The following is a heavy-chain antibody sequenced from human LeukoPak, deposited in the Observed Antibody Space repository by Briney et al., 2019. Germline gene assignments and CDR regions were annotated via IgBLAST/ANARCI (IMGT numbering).Heavy chain of an antibody. CDR3: ATKRGYSYGSPH. CDR1: GYTFTSYG. V-gene: IGHV1-18*01. Sequence: ASVKVSCKASGYTFTSYGISWVRQAPGQGLEWMGWISTYNGHTNYARKFQGRVTITADESTSTAYMELSSLRSEDTAVYYCATKRGYSYGSPHWGQGTLVTVSS. CDR2: ISTYNGHT. J-gene: IGHJ4*02. D-gene: IGHD5-18*01.